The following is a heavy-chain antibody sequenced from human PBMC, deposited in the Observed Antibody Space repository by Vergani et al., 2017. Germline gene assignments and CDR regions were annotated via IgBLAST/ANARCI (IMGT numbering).Heavy chain of an antibody. Sequence: EVQLVQSGAEVKKPGESLTIFCQISGYSLTNYWIGWVRHMPGKGLEWMGIIHPADSDTRYSPSFQGQVTISVDKSISTAYLQRSSLRASDSAMYYCARLYGRDSSGSKYFDYWGQGTLVTVSS. D-gene: IGHD3-22*01. V-gene: IGHV5-51*01. CDR3: ARLYGRDSSGSKYFDY. CDR2: IHPADSDT. CDR1: GYSLTNYW. J-gene: IGHJ4*02.